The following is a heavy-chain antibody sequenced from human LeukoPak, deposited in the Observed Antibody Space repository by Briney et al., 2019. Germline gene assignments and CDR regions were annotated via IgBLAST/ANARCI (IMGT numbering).Heavy chain of an antibody. CDR3: AREYCGGDCSVDRNYFDY. V-gene: IGHV1-69*04. CDR2: IIPILGIA. D-gene: IGHD2-21*02. CDR1: GGTFSSYT. Sequence: ASVKVSCKASGGTFSSYTIGWVRQAPGQGLEWMGRIIPILGIANYAQKFQGRVTITADKSTSTAYMELCSLRSEDTAVYYCAREYCGGDCSVDRNYFDYWGQGTLVTVSS. J-gene: IGHJ4*02.